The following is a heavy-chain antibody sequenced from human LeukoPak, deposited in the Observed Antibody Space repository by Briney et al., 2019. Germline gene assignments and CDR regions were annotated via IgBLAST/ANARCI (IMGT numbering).Heavy chain of an antibody. CDR3: ARGVTIFGVVREDAFDI. CDR2: IYYSGST. D-gene: IGHD3-3*01. J-gene: IGHJ3*02. Sequence: PSETLSLTCTVSGGSISSSSYYWGWIRQPPGKGLEWIGSIYYSGSTYYNPSLKSRVTISVDTSKNQFSLKLSSVTAADTAVYYCARGVTIFGVVREDAFDIWGQGTMVTVSS. V-gene: IGHV4-39*01. CDR1: GGSISSSSYY.